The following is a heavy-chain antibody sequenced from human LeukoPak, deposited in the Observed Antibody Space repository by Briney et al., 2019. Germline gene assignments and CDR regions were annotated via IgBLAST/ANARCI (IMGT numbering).Heavy chain of an antibody. J-gene: IGHJ6*02. V-gene: IGHV4-59*01. CDR3: ARAQADYHNLWYYYYGMDV. Sequence: SETLSLTCTVSGGSISSYYWSWIRQPPGKGLEWIGDIYYSGSTNYNPSLKSRVTISVDTSKNQFSLKLSSVTAADTAVYYCARAQADYHNLWYYYYGMDVWGQGTTVTVSS. CDR1: GGSISSYY. D-gene: IGHD4-11*01. CDR2: IYYSGST.